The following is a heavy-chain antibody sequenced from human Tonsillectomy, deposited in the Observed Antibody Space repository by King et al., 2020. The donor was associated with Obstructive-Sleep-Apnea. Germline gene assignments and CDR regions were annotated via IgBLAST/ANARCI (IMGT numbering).Heavy chain of an antibody. V-gene: IGHV4-59*08. CDR2: IYYSGST. CDR3: ARQVATGYFEY. CDR1: GASISSYY. J-gene: IGHJ4*02. D-gene: IGHD5-12*01. Sequence: VQLQESGPGLVKPSETLSLTCTVSGASISSYYWNWIRQPPGKGLEWIGYIYYSGSTNYNPPLKSRVTISVDMPKNQFSLKLSSVTAADTAIYYCARQVATGYFEYWGQGTLVTVSS.